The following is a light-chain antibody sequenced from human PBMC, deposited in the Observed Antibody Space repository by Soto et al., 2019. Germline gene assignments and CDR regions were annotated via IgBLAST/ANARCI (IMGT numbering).Light chain of an antibody. CDR3: QQRKT. V-gene: IGKV3-11*01. CDR2: DAS. J-gene: IGKJ4*01. Sequence: ELVLTQSPATLSLSPGERATLSCRASQSVDSSLAWYQQKPGQAPRLLISDASNRATGVPARFSGSGSGTDFTLTISSLEPADFAVYYCQQRKTYGGGTKVEI. CDR1: QSVDSS.